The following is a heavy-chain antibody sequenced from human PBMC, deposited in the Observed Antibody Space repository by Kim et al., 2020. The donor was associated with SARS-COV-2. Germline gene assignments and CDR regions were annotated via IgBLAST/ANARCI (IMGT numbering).Heavy chain of an antibody. CDR1: GFTFSSYA. V-gene: IGHV3-23*01. CDR2: ISGSGGST. Sequence: GGSLRLSCAASGFTFSSYAMSWVRQAPGKGLEWVSAISGSGGSTYYADSVKGRFTISRDNSKNTLYLQMNSLRAEDTAVYYCAQLGGSSWPNGLGYYYYYGMDVWGQGTTVTVSS. D-gene: IGHD6-13*01. J-gene: IGHJ6*02. CDR3: AQLGGSSWPNGLGYYYYYGMDV.